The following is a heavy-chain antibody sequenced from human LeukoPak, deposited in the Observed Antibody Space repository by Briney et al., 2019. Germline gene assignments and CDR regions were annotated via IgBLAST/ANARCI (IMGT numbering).Heavy chain of an antibody. D-gene: IGHD3-10*01. J-gene: IGHJ4*02. Sequence: ASVKVSCKASGYTFTGYYMHWVRQAPGQGLEWMGWINPNSGGTNYGQKFQGRVTMTRDTSINTAYMELSRLRFDDTAVYYCARASYGSGSCPNHFDYWGQGTLVTVSS. CDR1: GYTFTGYY. CDR3: ARASYGSGSCPNHFDY. V-gene: IGHV1-2*02. CDR2: INPNSGGT.